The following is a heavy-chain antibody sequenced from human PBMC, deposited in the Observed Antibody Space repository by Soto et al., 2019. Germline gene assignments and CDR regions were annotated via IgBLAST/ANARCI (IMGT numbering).Heavy chain of an antibody. CDR2: INPDSGAT. Sequence: ASVKVSCKASGYTFTAYYIHWVRQAPGQGPEWMAWINPDSGATYSAPKFQGRVTVTSDTSINTSSMELSSLRSNDTAVYYCARVNYGHLRPTPSLFDPWGQGTLVTVSS. J-gene: IGHJ5*02. CDR3: ARVNYGHLRPTPSLFDP. D-gene: IGHD3-10*01. CDR1: GYTFTAYY. V-gene: IGHV1-2*02.